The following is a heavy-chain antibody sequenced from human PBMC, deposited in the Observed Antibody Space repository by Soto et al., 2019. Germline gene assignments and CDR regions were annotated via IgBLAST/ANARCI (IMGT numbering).Heavy chain of an antibody. D-gene: IGHD3-22*01. CDR3: AKALSDYDSSGYFDY. J-gene: IGHJ4*02. Sequence: QVQLVESGGGVVQPGRSLRLSCAASGFTFSSYGMHWVRQAPGKGLEWVAVISYDGSNKYYADSVKGRFTISRDNSKNTLYLQMNSLRAEDTAVYYCAKALSDYDSSGYFDYWGQGTLVTVSS. CDR1: GFTFSSYG. CDR2: ISYDGSNK. V-gene: IGHV3-30*18.